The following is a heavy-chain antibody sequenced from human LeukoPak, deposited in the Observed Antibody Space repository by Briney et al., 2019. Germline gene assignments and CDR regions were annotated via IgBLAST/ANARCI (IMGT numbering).Heavy chain of an antibody. CDR3: VREGSGSTHYMDV. Sequence: GGSLRLSCATSGFTLSSHDMNWVRQAPGKGLEWGSSITGNSKSIDYADSVKGRFAISRDNAKNSLFLQMDSLRVEDTAVYYCVREGSGSTHYMDVWGKGTTVTISS. V-gene: IGHV3-21*01. CDR2: ITGNSKSI. CDR1: GFTLSSHD. D-gene: IGHD3-10*01. J-gene: IGHJ6*03.